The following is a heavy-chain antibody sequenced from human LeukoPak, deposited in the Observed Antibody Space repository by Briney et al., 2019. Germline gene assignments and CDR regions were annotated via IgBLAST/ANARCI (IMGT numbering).Heavy chain of an antibody. CDR3: AKDISYDYVWGSYRPRQIYYFDY. CDR1: GFTFDDYA. CDR2: ISGDGGST. V-gene: IGHV3-43*02. D-gene: IGHD3-16*02. Sequence: GGSLRLSCAASGFTFDDYAMHWVRQAPGKGLEWVSLISGDGGSTYYADSVKGRFTISGDNSKNSLYLQMNSLRTEDTALYYCAKDISYDYVWGSYRPRQIYYFDYWGQGTLVTVSS. J-gene: IGHJ4*02.